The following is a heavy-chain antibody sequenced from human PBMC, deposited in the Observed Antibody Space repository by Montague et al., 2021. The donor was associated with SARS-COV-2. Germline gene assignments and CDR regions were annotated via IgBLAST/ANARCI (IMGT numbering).Heavy chain of an antibody. CDR2: TYDSEST. V-gene: IGHV4-59*01. CDR1: GLSISSSY. CDR3: ARDGNGWSALRY. J-gene: IGHJ4*02. D-gene: IGHD2-15*01. Sequence: SETLSLTCTVSGLSISSSYWSWIRQAPGKGLEWIGYTYDSESTNYNPSLQSRVAISVYTSKTQFSLKLSSLTTADTAVYYCARDGNGWSALRYWGQGTLVTVSS.